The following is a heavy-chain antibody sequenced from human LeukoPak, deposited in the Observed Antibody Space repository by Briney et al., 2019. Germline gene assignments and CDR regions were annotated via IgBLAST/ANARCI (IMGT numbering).Heavy chain of an antibody. Sequence: VSGPTLVHPTQTLTLTCTFSGFSLSTSGVGVGWIRQPPGKALEWLALIYWDDDKRYSPSLKSRLTITKDTSKNQVVLTMTNMDPVDTATYYCAHKGMRYFDWLSNSYYFDYWGQGTLVTVSS. CDR3: AHKGMRYFDWLSNSYYFDY. D-gene: IGHD3-9*01. V-gene: IGHV2-5*02. CDR2: IYWDDDK. J-gene: IGHJ4*02. CDR1: GFSLSTSGVG.